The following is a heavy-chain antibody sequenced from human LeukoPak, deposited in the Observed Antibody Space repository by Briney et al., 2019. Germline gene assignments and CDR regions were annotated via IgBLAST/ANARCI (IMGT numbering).Heavy chain of an antibody. J-gene: IGHJ4*02. CDR1: GGSFSGYY. CDR2: INHSGST. Sequence: SETLSLTCAVYGGSFSGYYWSWIRQPPGKGLGWIGEINHSGSTNYNPSLKSRVTISVDTSKNQFSLKLSSVTAADTAVYYCARWASRGNYGDYYYFDYWGQGTLVTVSS. CDR3: ARWASRGNYGDYYYFDY. V-gene: IGHV4-34*01. D-gene: IGHD4-17*01.